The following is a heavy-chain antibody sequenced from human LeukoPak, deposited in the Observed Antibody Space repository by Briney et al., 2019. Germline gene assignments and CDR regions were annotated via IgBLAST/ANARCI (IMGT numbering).Heavy chain of an antibody. CDR1: GFTFSSYA. CDR3: AIVPGYYVYYFDY. CDR2: ISYDGSNK. Sequence: GGSLRLSCAASGFTFSSYAMHWVRQAPGKGLEWVAVISYDGSNKYYADSVKGRFTISRDNSKNTLYLQNSLRAEDTAVYYCAIVPGYYVYYFDYWGQGTLVTVSS. J-gene: IGHJ4*02. V-gene: IGHV3-30*04. D-gene: IGHD3-9*01.